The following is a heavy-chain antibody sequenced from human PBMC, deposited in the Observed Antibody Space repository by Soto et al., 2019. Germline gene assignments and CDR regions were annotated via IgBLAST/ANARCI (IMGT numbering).Heavy chain of an antibody. CDR1: GFAFSTYS. CDR2: ISSSSSYI. J-gene: IGHJ1*01. CDR3: ARAPYYYDSSGYS. V-gene: IGHV3-21*01. Sequence: GGSLRLSCAASGFAFSTYSMNWFRQAPGKGLEWVSSISSSSSYIYYADSVKGRFTISRDNAKNSLYLQMNSLRAEDTAVYYCARAPYYYDSSGYSWGQGTLVTVSS. D-gene: IGHD3-22*01.